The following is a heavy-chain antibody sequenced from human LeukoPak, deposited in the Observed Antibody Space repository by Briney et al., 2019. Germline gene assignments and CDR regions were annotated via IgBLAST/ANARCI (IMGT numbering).Heavy chain of an antibody. J-gene: IGHJ4*02. CDR1: GGSFSSYY. Sequence: SETLSLTCAVYGGSFSSYYWSWIRQPPGKGLEWIGCIYYSGSTNYNPSLKSRVTISVDTSKNHFSLKVSSVSAADTAVYHCAKHHILTGYYFFTPFFDYWSQGTLVTVSS. D-gene: IGHD3-9*01. CDR2: IYYSGST. CDR3: AKHHILTGYYFFTPFFDY. V-gene: IGHV4-59*08.